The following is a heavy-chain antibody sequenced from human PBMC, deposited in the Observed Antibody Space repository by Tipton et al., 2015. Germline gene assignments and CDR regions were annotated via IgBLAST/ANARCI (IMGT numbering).Heavy chain of an antibody. Sequence: TLSLTCTVSGGSFSDYYWSWIRQSPGEGLEWIGYIYYSGSTNYNPSLRSRVAMSMDTSKNQFSLKLNSVTPEDTAVYYCARGRNNAFDIWGQGTLVTVSS. CDR2: IYYSGST. V-gene: IGHV4-59*12. CDR3: ARGRNNAFDI. CDR1: GGSFSDYY. J-gene: IGHJ3*02.